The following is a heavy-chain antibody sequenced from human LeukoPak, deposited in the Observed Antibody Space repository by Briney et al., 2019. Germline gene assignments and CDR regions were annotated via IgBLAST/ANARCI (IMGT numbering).Heavy chain of an antibody. CDR2: MNPNSGNT. V-gene: IGHV1-8*01. J-gene: IGHJ4*02. CDR1: GYTFTSYD. D-gene: IGHD2-8*01. Sequence: GASVKVSCKASGYTFTSYDINWVRQATGQGLEWMGWMNPNSGNTGYAQKFQGRVTMTRNTSISTAYMELSSLRSEDTAVYYCARVYCTNGVCRPVLGYWGQGTLVTVSS. CDR3: ARVYCTNGVCRPVLGY.